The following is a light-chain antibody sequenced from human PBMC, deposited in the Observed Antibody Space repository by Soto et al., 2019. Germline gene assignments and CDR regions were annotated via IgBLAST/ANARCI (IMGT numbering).Light chain of an antibody. V-gene: IGKV3-11*01. CDR1: QTVGSF. J-gene: IGKJ4*01. CDR2: NTS. CDR3: QQRYNWPPLT. Sequence: EIVLTQSPATLSLSPGERATLSCRASQTVGSFLAWYQHKPGQAPRLLIYNTSKRANGIPARFSGSGSGTAFPLTISSLAPEDFAVYYCQQRYNWPPLTFGGGTKVEMK.